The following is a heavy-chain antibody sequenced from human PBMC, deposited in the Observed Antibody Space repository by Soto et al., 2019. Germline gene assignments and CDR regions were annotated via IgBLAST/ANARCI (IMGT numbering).Heavy chain of an antibody. J-gene: IGHJ6*02. D-gene: IGHD6-13*01. Sequence: SETLSLTCTVSGGSISSGDYYWSWIRQPPGKGLEWIGYIYYSGSTYYNPSLKSRVTISVDTSKNQFSLKLSSVTAADTAVYYCARDEHGSWGRLGMDVWGQGTTVTVSS. CDR1: GGSISSGDYY. CDR3: ARDEHGSWGRLGMDV. V-gene: IGHV4-30-4*01. CDR2: IYYSGST.